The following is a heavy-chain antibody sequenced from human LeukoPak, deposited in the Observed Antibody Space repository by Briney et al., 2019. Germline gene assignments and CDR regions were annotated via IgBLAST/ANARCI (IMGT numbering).Heavy chain of an antibody. CDR1: GFSFSTYW. Sequence: QPGGSLRLSCAASGFSFSTYWMTWIRQAPGKGLEWVANINQDGSVKHYVDSAMGRFSISKDIARNSLYLQMNNLRIEDTAVYYCAIAEGWEQAYWGLGTLVTVSS. CDR3: AIAEGWEQAY. D-gene: IGHD1-26*01. V-gene: IGHV3-7*01. CDR2: INQDGSVK. J-gene: IGHJ4*02.